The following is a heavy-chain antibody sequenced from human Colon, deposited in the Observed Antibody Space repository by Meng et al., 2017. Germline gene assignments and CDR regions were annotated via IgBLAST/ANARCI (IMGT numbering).Heavy chain of an antibody. CDR1: GGSINSSDW. J-gene: IGHJ4*02. V-gene: IGHV4-4*02. Sequence: QVQLQWSGPGLVKPSGTLSLTCDVAGGSINSSDWWSWVRQPPGKGLEWIAEIFHSGSTNYKSSLKSRATISVDRSKNQFSLKLNSVTAADTAVYYCAAIFGLGPGYWGQGTLVTVSS. D-gene: IGHD3-3*01. CDR2: IFHSGST. CDR3: AAIFGLGPGY.